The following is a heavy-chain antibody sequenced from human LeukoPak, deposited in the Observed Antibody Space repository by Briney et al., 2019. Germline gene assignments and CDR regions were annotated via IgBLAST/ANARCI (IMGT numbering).Heavy chain of an antibody. CDR3: AREYCSGGSCYPPAYYYGMDV. D-gene: IGHD2-15*01. CDR1: GYTFTSYA. CDR2: INAGNGNT. J-gene: IGHJ6*02. Sequence: GASVKVSCKASGYTFTSYAMHWVRQAPGQRLEWMGWINAGNGNTKYSQKFQGRVTMTRDTSTSTVYMELSSLRSEDTAVYYCAREYCSGGSCYPPAYYYGMDVWGQGTTVTVSS. V-gene: IGHV1-3*01.